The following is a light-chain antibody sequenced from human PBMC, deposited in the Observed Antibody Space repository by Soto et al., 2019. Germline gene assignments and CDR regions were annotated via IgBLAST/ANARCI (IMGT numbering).Light chain of an antibody. CDR1: SSNIGTYT. CDR2: SNN. Sequence: QSVLTQPPSASGTPGQRVTISCSGSSSNIGTYTVNWYQQVPGTAPKLLIYSNNQRPSGVPDRFSGSKSGTSASLAISGLQSEDEADSYCAAWDASLTGVIFGGGTQLTVL. V-gene: IGLV1-44*01. J-gene: IGLJ2*01. CDR3: AAWDASLTGVI.